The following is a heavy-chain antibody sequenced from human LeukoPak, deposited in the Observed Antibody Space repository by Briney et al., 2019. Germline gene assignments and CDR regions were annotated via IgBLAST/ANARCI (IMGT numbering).Heavy chain of an antibody. CDR1: GVSIRSYY. J-gene: IGHJ4*02. V-gene: IGHV4-59*01. CDR3: AGGYGSSWSFDH. CDR2: MHHSGSS. D-gene: IGHD2-2*01. Sequence: SETLSLTCTVSGVSIRSYYWNWVRQSPGRGLEWIGYMHHSGSSYYNPFLKSRVTISVDTSKNHFSLKLNSVTAADTAVYYCAGGYGSSWSFDHWGQGTLVTVSS.